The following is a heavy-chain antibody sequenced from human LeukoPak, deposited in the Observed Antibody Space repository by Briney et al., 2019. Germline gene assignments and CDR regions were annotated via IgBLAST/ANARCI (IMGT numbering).Heavy chain of an antibody. Sequence: ASVKVSCKASGYTFTSYGISWVRQAPGQGLEWMGWISAYNGNTNYAQKLQGRVTMTTDTSTSTAYMELRSLRSDDTAVYYCARASLYSSSWYVDYWGQGTLVTVSS. CDR3: ARASLYSSSWYVDY. CDR1: GYTFTSYG. V-gene: IGHV1-18*01. D-gene: IGHD6-13*01. J-gene: IGHJ4*02. CDR2: ISAYNGNT.